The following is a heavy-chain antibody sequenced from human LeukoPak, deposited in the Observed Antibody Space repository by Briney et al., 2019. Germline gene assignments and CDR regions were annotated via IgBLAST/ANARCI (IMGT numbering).Heavy chain of an antibody. CDR2: INPNSGGT. V-gene: IGHV1-2*06. CDR3: ARELQGDNSGTFDAFDI. CDR1: GYTFTGYY. D-gene: IGHD6-19*01. Sequence: ASVKVSCKASGYTFTGYYMHWVRQAPGQGPEWMGRINPNSGGTNYAQKFQGRVTMTRDTSISTAYMELSRLRSDDTAVYYCARELQGDNSGTFDAFDIWGQGTMVTVSS. J-gene: IGHJ3*02.